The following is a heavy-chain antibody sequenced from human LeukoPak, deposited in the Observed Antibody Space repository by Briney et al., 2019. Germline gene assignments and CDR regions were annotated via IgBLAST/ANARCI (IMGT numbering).Heavy chain of an antibody. Sequence: GGSLRLSCAASGFTVSSNYMSWVRQAPGKGLEWVSVIYSGGSTYYADSVKGRFTISRDNSKNTLYLQMNSLRAEDTAVYYCASCRGSGDKCSLDYWGQGTLVTVSS. J-gene: IGHJ4*02. CDR1: GFTVSSNY. V-gene: IGHV3-53*01. CDR2: IYSGGST. D-gene: IGHD2-15*01. CDR3: ASCRGSGDKCSLDY.